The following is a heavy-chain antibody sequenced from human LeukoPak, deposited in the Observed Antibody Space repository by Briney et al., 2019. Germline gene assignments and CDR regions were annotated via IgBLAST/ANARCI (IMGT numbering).Heavy chain of an antibody. D-gene: IGHD5-18*01. V-gene: IGHV1-2*06. CDR2: INPNSGGT. CDR1: GYTFTGYY. J-gene: IGHJ4*02. CDR3: ARDKYSYGPNYFDY. Sequence: ASVKVSCKASGYTFTGYYMHWVRQAPGQGLEWMGRINPNSGGTNYAQKFQGRVTMTRDTSISTAYMELSRPRSDDTAVYYCARDKYSYGPNYFDYWGQGTLVTVSS.